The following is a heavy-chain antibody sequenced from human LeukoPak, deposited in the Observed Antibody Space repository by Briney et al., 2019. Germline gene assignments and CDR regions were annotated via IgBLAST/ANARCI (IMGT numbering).Heavy chain of an antibody. CDR1: GGSIISGDYY. V-gene: IGHV4-30-4*08. J-gene: IGHJ3*02. CDR2: IYHNGDT. D-gene: IGHD2-2*02. CDR3: ARAGVVPAAINRALDI. Sequence: SETLSLTCIVSGGSIISGDYYWSWIRQPPGKGLEWIGYIYHNGDTYYNPSLKSRVSISVDTSKNQFSLKLSSVTAADTAVYYCARAGVVPAAINRALDIWGQGSVVTVSS.